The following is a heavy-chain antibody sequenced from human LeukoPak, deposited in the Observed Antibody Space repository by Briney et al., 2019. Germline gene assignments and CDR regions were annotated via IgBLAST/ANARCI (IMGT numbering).Heavy chain of an antibody. CDR3: ARHIKDGNDAFDI. D-gene: IGHD5-24*01. V-gene: IGHV4-59*08. CDR1: GGSISSYY. J-gene: IGHJ3*02. CDR2: IYYSGST. Sequence: SETPSLTCTVSGGSISSYYWSWIRQPPGKGLEWIGYIYYSGSTNYNPSLKSRVTISVDTSKNQFSLKLSSVTAADTAVYYCARHIKDGNDAFDIWGQGTMVTVSS.